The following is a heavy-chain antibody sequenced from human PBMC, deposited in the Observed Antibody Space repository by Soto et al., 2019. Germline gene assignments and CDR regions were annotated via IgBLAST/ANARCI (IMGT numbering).Heavy chain of an antibody. Sequence: HPGGSLRLSCAASGFTFSSYAMSWVRQAPGKGLEWVSAISGSGGSTYYADSVKGRFTISRDNSKNTLYLQMNSLRAEDTAVYYCAKDSEWELLSSYFDYWGQGTLVTVSS. V-gene: IGHV3-23*01. D-gene: IGHD1-26*01. CDR3: AKDSEWELLSSYFDY. CDR1: GFTFSSYA. CDR2: ISGSGGST. J-gene: IGHJ4*02.